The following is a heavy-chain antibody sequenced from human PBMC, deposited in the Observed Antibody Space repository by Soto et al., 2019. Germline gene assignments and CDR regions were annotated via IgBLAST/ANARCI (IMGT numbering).Heavy chain of an antibody. CDR1: GGSISSGGYY. CDR2: IYYSGST. Sequence: PSETLSLTCTVSGGSISSGGYYWSWIRQHPGKGLEWIGYIYYSGSTYYNPSLKSRVTISVDTSKNQFSLKLSSVTAADTAVYYCAADLEPDYDILTGYLPGVNYWGQGTMVTVYS. D-gene: IGHD3-9*01. J-gene: IGHJ4*02. CDR3: AADLEPDYDILTGYLPGVNY. V-gene: IGHV4-31*03.